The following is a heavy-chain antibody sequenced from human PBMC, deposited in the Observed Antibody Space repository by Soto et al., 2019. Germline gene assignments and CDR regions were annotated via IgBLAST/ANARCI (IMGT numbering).Heavy chain of an antibody. D-gene: IGHD3-3*01. CDR3: AREEPYDFWSGYYFDY. V-gene: IGHV3-48*01. CDR1: GFTFSSYS. Sequence: GGSLRLSCAASGFTFSSYSMNWVRQAPGKGLEWVSYISSSSSTIYYADSVKGRFTISRDNAKNSLYLQMNSLRAEDTAVYYCAREEPYDFWSGYYFDYWGQGTLVTVSS. CDR2: ISSSSSTI. J-gene: IGHJ4*02.